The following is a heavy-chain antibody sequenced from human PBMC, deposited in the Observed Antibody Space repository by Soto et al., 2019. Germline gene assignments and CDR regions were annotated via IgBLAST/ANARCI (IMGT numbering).Heavy chain of an antibody. CDR3: AKGGGYGSGSYSYYYYYMDF. CDR2: ISYDGNNK. V-gene: IGHV3-30*18. D-gene: IGHD3-10*01. Sequence: QVQLVESGGGVVQPGRSLRLSCAASGFTFSTYGMHWVRQAPGKGLEWVAVISYDGNNKYYADSVKGRFTISRDNSKNTLYLQMNRLRAEDTAVYYCAKGGGYGSGSYSYYYYYMDFWGKGTTVTVSS. CDR1: GFTFSTYG. J-gene: IGHJ6*03.